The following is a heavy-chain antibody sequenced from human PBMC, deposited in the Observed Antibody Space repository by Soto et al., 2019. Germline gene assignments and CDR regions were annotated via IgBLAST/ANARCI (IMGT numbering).Heavy chain of an antibody. J-gene: IGHJ4*02. CDR3: VRDSRTGCSSINCYMH. CDR2: IWHTGRP. Sequence: QLQLRESGPGLVQPSGTLYLTCDVSGDSLTNNHWWSWVRTAPGKGPAWIGEIWHTGRPHYNPSLKSRVAISIDTSKNQFARKWSSVTAAYTAGYYCVRDSRTGCSSINCYMHLGQGTLVTVSS. V-gene: IGHV4-4*02. CDR1: GDSLTNNHW. D-gene: IGHD2-15*01.